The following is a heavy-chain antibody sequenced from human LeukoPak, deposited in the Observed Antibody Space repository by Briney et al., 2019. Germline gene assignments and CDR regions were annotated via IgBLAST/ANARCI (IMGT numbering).Heavy chain of an antibody. Sequence: SETLSLTCAVYGGSFSGYYWSWIRQPPGKGLEWIGEINHSGSTNYNPSLKSRVTISVDTSKNQFSLKLSSVTAADTAVYYCARGSKGSSARGNYYYMDVWGKGTTVTVSS. V-gene: IGHV4-34*01. CDR1: GGSFSGYY. CDR3: ARGSKGSSARGNYYYMDV. J-gene: IGHJ6*03. D-gene: IGHD6-6*01. CDR2: INHSGST.